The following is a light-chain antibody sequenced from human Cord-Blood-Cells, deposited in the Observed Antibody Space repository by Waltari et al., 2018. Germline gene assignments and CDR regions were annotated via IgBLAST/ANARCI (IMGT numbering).Light chain of an antibody. V-gene: IGKV1-5*03. CDR2: KAS. J-gene: IGKJ2*03. CDR3: QQYNSYSS. CDR1: QSISSW. Sequence: DIQMTQSPSTLSASVGNRLTITCRASQSISSWWAWYQQKPGKAPKLLIYKASSLESGVPSRFSGSGSGTEFTLTISSLQPDDFATYYCQQYNSYSSFGQGTKLEIK.